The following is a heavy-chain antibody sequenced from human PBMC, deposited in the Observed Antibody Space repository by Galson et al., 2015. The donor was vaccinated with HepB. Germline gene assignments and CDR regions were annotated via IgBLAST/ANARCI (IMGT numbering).Heavy chain of an antibody. CDR1: GFTFSDYY. CDR3: ARDSGSAVYSTTTSDY. V-gene: IGHV3-11*01. J-gene: IGHJ4*02. CDR2: ISSGGYTV. D-gene: IGHD6-13*01. Sequence: SLRLSCAASGFTFSDYYMNWIRQAPGKGLEWVSYISSGGYTVHYADSVKGRFTISRDNAKNALYLQMNSLRAEDTAIYYCARDSGSAVYSTTTSDYWGQGTLVTVSS.